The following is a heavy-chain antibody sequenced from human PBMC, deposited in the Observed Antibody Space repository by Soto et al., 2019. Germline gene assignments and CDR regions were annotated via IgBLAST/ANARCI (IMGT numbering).Heavy chain of an antibody. CDR3: TRAAWFPYLSFY. Sequence: EVQLVEAGGGLVQPGGSLRLSCAASGYTFSRFELHWVRQAPGKGLEWISYISSSGSTAYYASSVEGPFTISRDNANNSVYLQMDSLRAEDTALYYCTRAAWFPYLSFYWGQGALVTVSS. V-gene: IGHV3-48*03. J-gene: IGHJ4*02. D-gene: IGHD3-10*01. CDR2: ISSSGSTA. CDR1: GYTFSRFE.